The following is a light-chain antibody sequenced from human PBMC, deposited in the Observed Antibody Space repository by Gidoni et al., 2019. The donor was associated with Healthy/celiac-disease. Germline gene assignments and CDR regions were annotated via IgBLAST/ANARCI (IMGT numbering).Light chain of an antibody. CDR1: SSDVGGYNY. J-gene: IGLJ1*01. Sequence: QSALTQPASVSGSPGQSITISCTGTSSDVGGYNYVSWYQQHPGKAPKLMIYDVSNRPSGVSNRFSGSQSGNTASLTISGLQAEDEADYYCSSYTSSSPCVFGTGTKVTVL. V-gene: IGLV2-14*01. CDR3: SSYTSSSPCV. CDR2: DVS.